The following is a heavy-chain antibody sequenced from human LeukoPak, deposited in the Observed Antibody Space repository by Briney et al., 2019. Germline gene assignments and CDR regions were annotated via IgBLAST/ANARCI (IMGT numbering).Heavy chain of an antibody. CDR1: GGTFSSYA. CDR2: IIPILGIA. CDR3: ARDSSSWFLDI. V-gene: IGHV1-69*04. Sequence: SVKVSCKASGGTFSSYAISWVRQAPGQGLEWMGRIIPILGIANYAQKFQGRVTITADKSTSTAYMELSSLRSEDTAVYYCARDSSSWFLDIWGQGTMVTVPS. J-gene: IGHJ3*02. D-gene: IGHD6-13*01.